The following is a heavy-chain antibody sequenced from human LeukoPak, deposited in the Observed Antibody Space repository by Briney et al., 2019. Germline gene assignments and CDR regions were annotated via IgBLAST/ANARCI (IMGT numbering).Heavy chain of an antibody. CDR3: ARGGDPVKYYAEYFQY. V-gene: IGHV6-1*01. CDR2: TYYRSKWYN. J-gene: IGHJ1*01. Sequence: SQTLSLTCAISGDSVSSNSAAWNWIRQSPSRGLEWLGRTYYRSKWYNDYAVSVKSRITINPDTSKDQFSLQLNSVTPEDTAVYYCARGGDPVKYYAEYFQYWGQGTLVTVSS. D-gene: IGHD2-21*02. CDR1: GDSVSSNSAA.